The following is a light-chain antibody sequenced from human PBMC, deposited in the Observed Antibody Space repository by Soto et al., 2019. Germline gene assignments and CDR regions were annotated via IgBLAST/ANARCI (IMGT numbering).Light chain of an antibody. V-gene: IGKV3-11*01. CDR2: DAS. CDR3: QQYGSSPPWT. J-gene: IGKJ1*01. CDR1: QSVSSY. Sequence: EIVLTQSPATLSLSPGARATLSCRASQSVSSYLAWYQQKPGQAPRLLIYDASNRATGIQARFSGSGSGTDFTLTISRLEPEDFAVYYSQQYGSSPPWTFGQGTKVDI.